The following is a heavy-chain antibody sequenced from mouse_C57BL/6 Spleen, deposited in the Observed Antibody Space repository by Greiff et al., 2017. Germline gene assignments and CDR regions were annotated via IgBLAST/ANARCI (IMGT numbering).Heavy chain of an antibody. J-gene: IGHJ2*01. CDR2: INPNNGGT. V-gene: IGHV1-26*01. Sequence: VQLQQSGPELVKPGASVKISCKASGYTFTDYYMNWVKQSHGKSLKWIGDINPNNGGTSYNQKFKGKATLTVDKSSSTAYMELRSLTSEDSAVYYCASPYYSNYVGDYWGQGTTLTVSS. CDR1: GYTFTDYY. D-gene: IGHD2-5*01. CDR3: ASPYYSNYVGDY.